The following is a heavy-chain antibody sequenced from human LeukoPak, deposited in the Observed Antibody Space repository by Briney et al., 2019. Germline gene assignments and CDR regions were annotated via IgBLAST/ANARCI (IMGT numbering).Heavy chain of an antibody. Sequence: PGGSLRLSCTASGFIFSGSWMAWIRQAPGKGLEWVAIIKKDGSEKYYVDSMKGRFTISRDNAKNSLFLQMNSLRAEDTAIYYCTTDPWYSTGPRGQGTLVTVSS. J-gene: IGHJ5*02. D-gene: IGHD1-14*01. CDR3: TTDPWYSTGP. CDR2: IKKDGSEK. V-gene: IGHV3-7*03. CDR1: GFIFSGSW.